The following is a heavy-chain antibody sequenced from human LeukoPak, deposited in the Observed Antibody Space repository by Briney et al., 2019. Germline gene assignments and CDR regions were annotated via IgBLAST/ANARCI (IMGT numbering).Heavy chain of an antibody. V-gene: IGHV4-38-2*01. CDR3: ARHNAPSVPAAKYNWFDP. CDR2: IYHSGST. J-gene: IGHJ5*02. Sequence: KASETLSLTCAVSGYPISSGYYWGWIRQPPGKGLEWIGSIYHSGSTYYNPSLKRRVTISVDTSKNQFSLKLSSVTAADTAVYYCARHNAPSVPAAKYNWFDPWGQGTLVTVSS. CDR1: GYPISSGYY. D-gene: IGHD2-2*01.